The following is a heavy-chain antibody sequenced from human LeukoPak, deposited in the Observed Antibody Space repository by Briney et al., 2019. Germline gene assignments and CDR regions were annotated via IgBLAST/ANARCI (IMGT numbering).Heavy chain of an antibody. D-gene: IGHD6-13*01. Sequence: PSETLSLTCTVSGGSISSSSYYWGWIRQPPGKGLEWIGSIYYSGSTYYNPSLKSRVTISVDTSKNQFSLKLSSVTAADTAVYYCAVARGAAAGDRSRYYFDYWGQGTLVTVSS. CDR1: GGSISSSSYY. CDR2: IYYSGST. CDR3: AVARGAAAGDRSRYYFDY. J-gene: IGHJ4*02. V-gene: IGHV4-39*07.